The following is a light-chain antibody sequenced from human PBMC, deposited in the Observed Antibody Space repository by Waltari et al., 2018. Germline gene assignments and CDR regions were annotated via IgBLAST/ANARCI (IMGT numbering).Light chain of an antibody. CDR3: MQALQTPR. Sequence: DIVMTQSPLSLPVTPGEPASIPCTSSQSLLHSNGYNYLDWYLQKPGQSPQLLIYLGSNRASGVPDRFSGSGSGTDFTLKISRVEAEDVGVYYCMQALQTPRFGPGTKVDIK. CDR2: LGS. CDR1: QSLLHSNGYNY. J-gene: IGKJ3*01. V-gene: IGKV2-28*01.